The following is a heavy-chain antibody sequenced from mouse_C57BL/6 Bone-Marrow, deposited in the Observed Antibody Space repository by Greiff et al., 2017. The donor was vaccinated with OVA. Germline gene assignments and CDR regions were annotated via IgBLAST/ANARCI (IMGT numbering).Heavy chain of an antibody. V-gene: IGHV3-6*01. J-gene: IGHJ3*01. CDR2: ISYDGSN. CDR3: ARPSIRFAY. CDR1: GYSITSGYY. Sequence: EVKLMESGPGLVKPSQSLSLTCSVTGYSITSGYYWNWIRQFPGNKLEWMGYISYDGSNNYNPSLKNRISITRDTSKNQFFLKLNSVTTEDTATYYCARPSIRFAYWGQGTLVTVSA.